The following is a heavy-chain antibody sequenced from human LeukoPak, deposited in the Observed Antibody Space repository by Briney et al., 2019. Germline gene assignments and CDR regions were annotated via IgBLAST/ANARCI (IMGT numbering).Heavy chain of an antibody. Sequence: GGSLRLSCAASGFTFSSYAMSWVRQAPGKGLEWVSAISGSGGYTYYADSVKGRFTISRDNSKNTLYLRMNSLRAEDTAVYYCAKDVAFSIAVAGSYFDYWGQGTLVTVSS. D-gene: IGHD6-19*01. J-gene: IGHJ4*02. V-gene: IGHV3-23*01. CDR2: ISGSGGYT. CDR1: GFTFSSYA. CDR3: AKDVAFSIAVAGSYFDY.